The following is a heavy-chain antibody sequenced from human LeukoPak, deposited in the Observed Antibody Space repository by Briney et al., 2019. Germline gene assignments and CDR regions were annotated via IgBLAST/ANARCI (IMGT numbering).Heavy chain of an antibody. Sequence: GGSLRLSCAASGFTFSSYSMNWVRQAPGKGLEWVSSISSSSSYIYYADSVKGRFTISRDNAKNSLYLQMNSLRAEDTAVYYCARDGRAAAGMVDLWGRGTLVTVSS. CDR3: ARDGRAAAGMVDL. CDR1: GFTFSSYS. CDR2: ISSSSSYI. V-gene: IGHV3-21*01. J-gene: IGHJ2*01. D-gene: IGHD6-13*01.